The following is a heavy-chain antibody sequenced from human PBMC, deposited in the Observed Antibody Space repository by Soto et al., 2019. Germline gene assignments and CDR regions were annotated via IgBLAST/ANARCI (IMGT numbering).Heavy chain of an antibody. CDR2: INPNSGGT. CDR1: GYTFTGYY. D-gene: IGHD2-2*01. CDR3: ARGDIVVVPAARYYYYFYGMDV. Sequence: ASGKVSCKASGYTFTGYYMHWVRQAPGQGLEWMGWINPNSGGTNYAQKFQGRVTMTRDTSISTAYMELSRLRSDDTAVYYCARGDIVVVPAARYYYYFYGMDVWGEGTTFPASP. J-gene: IGHJ6*04. V-gene: IGHV1-2*02.